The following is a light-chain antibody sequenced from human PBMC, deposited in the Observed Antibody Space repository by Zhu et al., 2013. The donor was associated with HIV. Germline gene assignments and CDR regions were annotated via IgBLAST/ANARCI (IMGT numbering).Light chain of an antibody. CDR3: QQANSFPLT. V-gene: IGKV1-13*02. CDR1: QGINTD. J-gene: IGKJ4*01. Sequence: IQVTQSPSSLSASVGDRVTITCRASQGINTDLGWYQQKPGKAPKLLIYDASSLESGVPSRFSGSGSGTEFTLTISSLQPEDFATYYCQQANSFPLTFGGGTRVDIK. CDR2: DAS.